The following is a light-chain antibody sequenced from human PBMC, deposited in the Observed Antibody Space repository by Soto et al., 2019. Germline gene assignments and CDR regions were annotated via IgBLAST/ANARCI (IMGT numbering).Light chain of an antibody. Sequence: QSVLTQPASVSGSPGQSITISCTGTSSDVGGYNYVSWYQKHPGKAPKLMIYDVINRPSGVSNRFSGSKSGNTASLTISGLQAEDEGDYYCSSYTSGTTLLVFGGGTKLTVL. CDR2: DVI. V-gene: IGLV2-14*03. CDR1: SSDVGGYNY. J-gene: IGLJ2*01. CDR3: SSYTSGTTLLV.